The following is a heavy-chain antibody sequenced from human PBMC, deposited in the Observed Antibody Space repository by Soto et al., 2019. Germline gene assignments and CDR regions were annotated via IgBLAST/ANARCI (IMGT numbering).Heavy chain of an antibody. D-gene: IGHD1-26*01. CDR2: INNSGRT. J-gene: IGHJ5*01. CDR3: ARHDSGTDS. CDR1: GVSISSYY. Sequence: SETLSLTCTVSGVSISSYYWGWIRQPPGKGLEWIGSINNSGRTYYNPSLKSRVTISVDTSKNQFSLKLTSVTAADTAVYYCARHDSGTDSWGQGTLVTVSS. V-gene: IGHV4-39*01.